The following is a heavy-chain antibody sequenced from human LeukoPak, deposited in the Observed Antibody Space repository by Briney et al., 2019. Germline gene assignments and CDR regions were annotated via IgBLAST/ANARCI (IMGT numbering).Heavy chain of an antibody. V-gene: IGHV3-48*01. CDR2: ITSDSVTM. CDR3: ARVALRPIDYSNPEFDP. J-gene: IGHJ5*02. D-gene: IGHD4-11*01. Sequence: GGSLRLSCAASGFTFSSYSMNWVRQAPGQGLVWVSYITSDSVTMFYADSVKGRFTASRDNAENSMYLQMNGLRAEDTAVYYCARVALRPIDYSNPEFDPWGQGTLVTVSS. CDR1: GFTFSSYS.